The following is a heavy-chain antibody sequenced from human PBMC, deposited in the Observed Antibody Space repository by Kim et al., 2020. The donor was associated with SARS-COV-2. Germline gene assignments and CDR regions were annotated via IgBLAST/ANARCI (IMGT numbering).Heavy chain of an antibody. CDR3: ARARGYSYGYSVYYYYGMDV. V-gene: IGHV1-18*04. CDR1: GYTFTSYG. CDR2: ISAYNGNT. Sequence: ASVKVSCKASGYTFTSYGISWVRQAPGQGLEWMGWISAYNGNTNYAQKLQGRVTMTTDTSTSTAYMELRSLRSDDTAVYYCARARGYSYGYSVYYYYGMDVWGQGTTVTVSS. J-gene: IGHJ6*02. D-gene: IGHD5-18*01.